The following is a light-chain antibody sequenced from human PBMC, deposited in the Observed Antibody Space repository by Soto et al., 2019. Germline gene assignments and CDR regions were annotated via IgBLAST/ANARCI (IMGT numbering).Light chain of an antibody. CDR1: QSLTSW. Sequence: DIQMTQSPSTLSASVGDRVTITCRASQSLTSWLAWYQQKPGKAPKLLIYEASRLQGGVPSRFSGSGSGTEFTLTISSLQPDDSATYYCQRYKSFLTFGQGTKLEIK. J-gene: IGKJ2*01. CDR3: QRYKSFLT. V-gene: IGKV1-5*03. CDR2: EAS.